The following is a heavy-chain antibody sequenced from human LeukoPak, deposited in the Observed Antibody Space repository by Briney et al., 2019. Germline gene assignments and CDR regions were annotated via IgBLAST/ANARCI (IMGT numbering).Heavy chain of an antibody. CDR1: GFTFGAYA. CDR2: INKDGDAT. CDR3: ATWAFYHGLDA. J-gene: IGHJ6*02. V-gene: IGHV3-43*02. Sequence: GGSLRLSCTASGFTFGAYAMRWVRQVPGKGLEWVSLINKDGDATYYADSVNGRLTISRDNSKNSLYLQMNRLRSEDSALYYCATWAFYHGLDAWGRGSTVTVSS. D-gene: IGHD1-26*01.